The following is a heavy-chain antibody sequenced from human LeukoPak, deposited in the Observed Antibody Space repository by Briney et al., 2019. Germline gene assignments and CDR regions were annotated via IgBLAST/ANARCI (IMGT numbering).Heavy chain of an antibody. CDR1: GGSFSGYY. Sequence: SETLSLTCAVYGGSFSGYYWGWIRQPPGKGLEWIGEINHSGSTNYNPSLKSRVTISVDTSKNQFSLKLSSVTAADTAVYYCARRTPYYGSGSPYHYWGQGTLVTVSS. D-gene: IGHD3-10*01. J-gene: IGHJ4*02. CDR3: ARRTPYYGSGSPYHY. V-gene: IGHV4-34*01. CDR2: INHSGST.